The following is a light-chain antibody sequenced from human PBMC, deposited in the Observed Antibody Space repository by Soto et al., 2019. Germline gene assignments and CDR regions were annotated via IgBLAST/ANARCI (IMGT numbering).Light chain of an antibody. CDR2: GAG. J-gene: IGKJ1*01. CDR1: QSISSN. V-gene: IGKV3-20*01. Sequence: EIVMTQSPATLSVSPGERATLSCRASQSISSNLAWHQQTPGQAPRLLIYGAGTRATGIPDRFSGSGSGTDFTLTISRLEPEDFAVYYCQQYGSSPWTFGQGTKVDIK. CDR3: QQYGSSPWT.